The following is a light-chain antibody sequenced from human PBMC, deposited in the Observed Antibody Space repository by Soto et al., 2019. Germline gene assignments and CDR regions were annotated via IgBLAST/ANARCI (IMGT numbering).Light chain of an antibody. Sequence: EMVLTQSPGTLSLSPGERATLSCRASQSVSSNYLAWYQQKPGQAPRLLIYGASRGAAGIPDTFSGSGSGTDFTLTISRLEAEDFAVYFCQQYGRSPMFTFGQGTKLEVK. J-gene: IGKJ2*01. CDR1: QSVSSNY. CDR2: GAS. CDR3: QQYGRSPMFT. V-gene: IGKV3-20*01.